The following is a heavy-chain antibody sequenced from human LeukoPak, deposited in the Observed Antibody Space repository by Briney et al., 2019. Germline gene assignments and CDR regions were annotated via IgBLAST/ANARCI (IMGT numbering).Heavy chain of an antibody. Sequence: ASVKVSCKASGYTFSGYYMYWVRHAPGQGLEWMGWIKPNIGGTNYAQKFQNRVTITRDTSISTVYMELSRLTSDDTAVYYCASRNIAAAGSAFDMWGQGTMVTVSS. CDR1: GYTFSGYY. J-gene: IGHJ3*02. D-gene: IGHD6-13*01. V-gene: IGHV1-2*02. CDR2: IKPNIGGT. CDR3: ASRNIAAAGSAFDM.